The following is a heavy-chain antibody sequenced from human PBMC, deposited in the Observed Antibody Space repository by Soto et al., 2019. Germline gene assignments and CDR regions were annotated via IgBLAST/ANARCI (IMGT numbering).Heavy chain of an antibody. Sequence: SETLSLTCTVSGGSISSGDYYWSWIRQPPGKGPEWIGYIYYSGSTYYNPSLKSRVTISVDTSKNQFSLKLSSVTAADTAVYYCARVALPGYYDSSGSYYFDYWGQGTLVTVSS. CDR2: IYYSGST. CDR1: GGSISSGDYY. D-gene: IGHD3-22*01. J-gene: IGHJ4*02. V-gene: IGHV4-30-4*01. CDR3: ARVALPGYYDSSGSYYFDY.